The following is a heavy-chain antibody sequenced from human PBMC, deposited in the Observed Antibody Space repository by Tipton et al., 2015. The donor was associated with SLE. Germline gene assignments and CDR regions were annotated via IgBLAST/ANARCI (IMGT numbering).Heavy chain of an antibody. CDR2: INHSGST. J-gene: IGHJ6*02. CDR1: GGSFSGYY. D-gene: IGHD3-10*01. Sequence: TLSLTCAVYGGSFSGYYWSWIRQPPGKGLEWIGEINHSGSTNYNPSLKSRVTISVDTSKNQFSLKLSSVTAADTAVYYCAKVRATMVRGVKFYFYGMDVWGQGTTVTVSS. V-gene: IGHV4-34*01. CDR3: AKVRATMVRGVKFYFYGMDV.